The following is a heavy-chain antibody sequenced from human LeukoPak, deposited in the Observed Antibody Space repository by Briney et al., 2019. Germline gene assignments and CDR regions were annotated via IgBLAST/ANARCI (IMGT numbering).Heavy chain of an antibody. D-gene: IGHD3-22*01. CDR1: GYTFTSYG. Sequence: GASVKVSCKASGYTFTSYGISWVRQAPGQGLEWMGWISAYNGNTNYAQKLQGRVTTTTDTSTSTAYMELRSLRSDDTAVYYCARSPAYYDSSGYYFYYYYYGMDVWGQGTTVTVSS. J-gene: IGHJ6*02. V-gene: IGHV1-18*01. CDR3: ARSPAYYDSSGYYFYYYYYGMDV. CDR2: ISAYNGNT.